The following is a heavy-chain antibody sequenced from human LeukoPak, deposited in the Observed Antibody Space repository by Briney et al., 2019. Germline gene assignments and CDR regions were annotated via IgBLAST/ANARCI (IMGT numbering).Heavy chain of an antibody. Sequence: SETLSLTCAVSGGSTSSYYWSWIRQPPGQGLEWIGYIYYSGSTNYNPSLKSRVTMSVDTSKNQFSLKLSSVTAADTAVYYCARDEFQWLPPYYYYYGMDVWGQGTTVTVSS. CDR2: IYYSGST. CDR1: GGSTSSYY. D-gene: IGHD6-19*01. V-gene: IGHV4-59*01. J-gene: IGHJ6*02. CDR3: ARDEFQWLPPYYYYYGMDV.